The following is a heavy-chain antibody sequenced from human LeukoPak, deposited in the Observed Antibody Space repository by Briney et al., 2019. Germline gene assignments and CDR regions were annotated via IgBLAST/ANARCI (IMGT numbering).Heavy chain of an antibody. CDR2: INERGSTT. Sequence: QPGESLRLSCAASGFTFSTSWMHWVRQTPGEGLVWVSRINERGSTTDSADSVRDRFTISRDNAKNTLYLHMNSLRAEDTAMYYCARDVAGAGSHWGHGTLVTVSS. CDR3: ARDVAGAGSH. V-gene: IGHV3-74*01. CDR1: GFTFSTSW. D-gene: IGHD6-19*01. J-gene: IGHJ4*01.